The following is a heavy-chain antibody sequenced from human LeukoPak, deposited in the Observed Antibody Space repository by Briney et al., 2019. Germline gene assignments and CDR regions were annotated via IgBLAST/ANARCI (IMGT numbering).Heavy chain of an antibody. V-gene: IGHV1-69*04. CDR3: ARSLAAAGTRAQYYYYYGMDV. Sequence: ASVKVSCKASGGTFSSYAISWVRQAPGQGLEWMGRIIPILGIANYAQKFQGRVTITADKSTSTAYMELSSLRSEDTAVYYCARSLAAAGTRAQYYYYYGMDVWGQGTTVTVSS. CDR2: IIPILGIA. J-gene: IGHJ6*02. D-gene: IGHD6-13*01. CDR1: GGTFSSYA.